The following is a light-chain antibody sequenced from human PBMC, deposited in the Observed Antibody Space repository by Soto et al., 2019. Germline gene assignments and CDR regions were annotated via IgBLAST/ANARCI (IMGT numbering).Light chain of an antibody. V-gene: IGLV1-51*02. Sequence: QSVLTQPPSVSAAPGQKVTISCSGSSSNIGNNYVSWYQQLPGTAPKLLIYENNKRPSGIPDRFSGSKSGTSATLGITGLQAGDEADCYCGTWDSSLSAEVFGGGTKLTVL. CDR1: SSNIGNNY. CDR2: ENN. J-gene: IGLJ3*02. CDR3: GTWDSSLSAEV.